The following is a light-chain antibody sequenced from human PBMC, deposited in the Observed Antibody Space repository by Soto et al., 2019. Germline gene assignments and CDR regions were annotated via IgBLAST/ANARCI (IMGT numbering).Light chain of an antibody. CDR3: SAYTSTMTNV. J-gene: IGLJ1*01. Sequence: QSALTQPASVSGSPGQSITISCTGTSSDVGGYNYVSWYQHRPGTAPKLILYDVTNRPSGVSYRFSGSKSGNTASLTISGLQAADEADYFCSAYTSTMTNVFGSGTKVTVL. V-gene: IGLV2-14*03. CDR2: DVT. CDR1: SSDVGGYNY.